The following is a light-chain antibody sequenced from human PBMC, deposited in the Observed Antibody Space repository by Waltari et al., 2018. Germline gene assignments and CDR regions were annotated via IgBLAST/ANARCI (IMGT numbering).Light chain of an antibody. Sequence: QSALTQPASVSGSPGPSITIPCLRTSSNVGTNDFASWYQQRPGNAPKLLIYEAFKRPSGVSNRFSGSKSGNTASLTISGLQPEDGADYYCCSSAGSSLFLLFGGGTRLTVL. CDR3: CSSAGSSLFLL. CDR2: EAF. V-gene: IGLV2-23*01. CDR1: SSNVGTNDF. J-gene: IGLJ3*02.